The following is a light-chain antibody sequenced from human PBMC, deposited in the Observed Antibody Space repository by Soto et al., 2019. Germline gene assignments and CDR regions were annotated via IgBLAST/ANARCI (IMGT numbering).Light chain of an antibody. CDR3: QQYGSSPWT. CDR1: QSVSSSY. CDR2: GAS. V-gene: IGKV3-20*01. J-gene: IGKJ1*01. Sequence: EIVLTQSPGTLSLSPGERATLSCRASQSVSSSYLAWYQQKPGQAPRPLIYGASSSAIGIPDRFSGSGSGTDFTLTISRLEPEDFAVYYCQQYGSSPWTFGQGTKVEIK.